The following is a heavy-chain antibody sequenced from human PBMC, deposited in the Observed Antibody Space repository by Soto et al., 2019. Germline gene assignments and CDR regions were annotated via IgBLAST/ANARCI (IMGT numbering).Heavy chain of an antibody. D-gene: IGHD6-19*01. J-gene: IGHJ4*02. Sequence: EVQVLESGGGLVQPGGSLRLSCAASGFTLSSYAMSWVRQAPGKGVEWVSVISGSGGSTNYADSVKGRFTISRGNSKNTVYLQMNSLRAEDTAVYYCAKGPVYSSGWYYFDFWGQGTLVTVSS. CDR2: ISGSGGST. V-gene: IGHV3-23*01. CDR1: GFTLSSYA. CDR3: AKGPVYSSGWYYFDF.